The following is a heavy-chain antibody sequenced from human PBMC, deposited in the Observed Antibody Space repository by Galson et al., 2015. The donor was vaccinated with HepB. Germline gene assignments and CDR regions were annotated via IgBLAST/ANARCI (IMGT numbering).Heavy chain of an antibody. CDR3: ARDRGYFDL. CDR1: GFFVSNYY. J-gene: IGHJ2*01. V-gene: IGHV3-66*01. CDR2: IDTRGVV. Sequence: SLRLSCAASGFFVSNYYMTWVRQAPGTGLEWVSSIDTRGVVRYVDSVKGRFTISRDSSKNTLDLQINNLRAEDTAAYFCARDRGYFDLWGRGTLVTVSS.